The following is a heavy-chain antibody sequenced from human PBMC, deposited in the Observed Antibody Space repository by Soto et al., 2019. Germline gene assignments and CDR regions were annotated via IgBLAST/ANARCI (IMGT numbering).Heavy chain of an antibody. V-gene: IGHV3-21*01. CDR2: ITTSSSFR. Sequence: GGSLRLSCAASGFTFSTYSMNWVRQAPGKGLEWVADITTSSSFRFYADSVKGRCTISRDDAKNSLYLQMNSLRVEDTGVYYCARDRYSYYDFWSGSLPYYYYGMDVWGQGTTVTVSS. CDR3: ARDRYSYYDFWSGSLPYYYYGMDV. CDR1: GFTFSTYS. J-gene: IGHJ6*02. D-gene: IGHD3-3*01.